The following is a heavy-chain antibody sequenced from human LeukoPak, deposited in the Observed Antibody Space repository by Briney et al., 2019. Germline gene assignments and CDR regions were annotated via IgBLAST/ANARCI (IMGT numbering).Heavy chain of an antibody. D-gene: IGHD6-13*01. J-gene: IGHJ4*02. V-gene: IGHV6-1*01. CDR1: GAGVSTNKAT. CDR3: VRLVGNSWLDY. Sequence: SPTLTLTFAFSGAGVSTNKATWNWIRQSPSTGLEWLGRTYYRCRGNNYYALSVKSRITITPDTSKNPFSLNLNSVTPADTAVYYCVRLVGNSWLDYWGQGTLVTVSS. CDR2: TYYRCRGNN.